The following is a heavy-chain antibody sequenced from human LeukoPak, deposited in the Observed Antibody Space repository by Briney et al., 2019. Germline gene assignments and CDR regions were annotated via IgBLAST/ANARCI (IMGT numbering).Heavy chain of an antibody. Sequence: SETLSLTCTVSGGSISSSSYYWGWIRQPPGKGLEWIGSIYYSGSTNYNPSLKSRVTISVDTSKNQFSLKLSSVTAADTAVYYCARALGYCSSTSCPPKYNWFDPWGQGTLVTVSS. CDR2: IYYSGST. V-gene: IGHV4-39*07. CDR3: ARALGYCSSTSCPPKYNWFDP. CDR1: GGSISSSSYY. D-gene: IGHD2-2*01. J-gene: IGHJ5*02.